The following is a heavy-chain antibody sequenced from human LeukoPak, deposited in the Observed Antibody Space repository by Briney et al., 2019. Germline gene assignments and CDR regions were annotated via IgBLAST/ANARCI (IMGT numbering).Heavy chain of an antibody. CDR3: AKVGTVPAPFDY. V-gene: IGHV3-23*01. J-gene: IGHJ4*02. CDR1: GFTFSTYV. Sequence: GGSLRLSCAGSGFTFSTYVMSWVRQAPGKGLEWVSTISGSGGVTYYADSVKGRLSVSRDNFKNTLYLQMNSLRAEDTALYYCAKVGTVPAPFDYWGQGALVTVSS. D-gene: IGHD2-2*01. CDR2: ISGSGGVT.